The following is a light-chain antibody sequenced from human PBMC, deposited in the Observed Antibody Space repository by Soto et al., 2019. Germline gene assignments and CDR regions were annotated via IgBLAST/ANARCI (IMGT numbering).Light chain of an antibody. V-gene: IGKV1-39*01. Sequence: DVQMTQSPSSLSASVGDSVTITCRASQSVFNHLSWFQQRPGKGPKLLIYDASSLHAGVTSRFSGSVYGTDFPLTISTVQPEDSAVYCCHPSSRTPLTFGGGTRVELK. CDR1: QSVFNH. CDR2: DAS. J-gene: IGKJ4*01. CDR3: HPSSRTPLT.